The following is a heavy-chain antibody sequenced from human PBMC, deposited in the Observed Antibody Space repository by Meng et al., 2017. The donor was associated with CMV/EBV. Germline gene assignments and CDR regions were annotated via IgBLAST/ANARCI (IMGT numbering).Heavy chain of an antibody. V-gene: IGHV1-2*02. D-gene: IGHD6-13*01. CDR2: INPNSGGT. Sequence: ASVKVSCKASGYTFTGYYMHWVRQAPGQGLEWMGWINPNSGGTNYAQKFQGRVTMTRDTSISTAYMELSRLRSDDTAVYYCARDYGYGSSSPFDYWGQGTLVTVSS. CDR1: GYTFTGYY. J-gene: IGHJ4*02. CDR3: ARDYGYGSSSPFDY.